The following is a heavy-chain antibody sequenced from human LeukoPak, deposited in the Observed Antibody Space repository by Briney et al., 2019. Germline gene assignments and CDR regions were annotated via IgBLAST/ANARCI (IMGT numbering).Heavy chain of an antibody. D-gene: IGHD5-24*01. V-gene: IGHV3-21*04. J-gene: IGHJ4*02. CDR2: ISSSGSYI. CDR1: GFTFNSYT. CDR3: AKSGYNRFDY. Sequence: GGSLRLSCAASGFTFNSYTMNWVRQAPGKGLEWVSSISSSGSYISYADSLKGRFTISRDNAKNSLYLQMNSLRAEDTAVYYCAKSGYNRFDYWGQGTLVTVSS.